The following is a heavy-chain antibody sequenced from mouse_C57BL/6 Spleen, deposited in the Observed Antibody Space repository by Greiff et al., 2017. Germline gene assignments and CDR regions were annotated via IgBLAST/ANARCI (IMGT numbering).Heavy chain of an antibody. Sequence: VQLKQSGTVLARPGASVKMSCKTSGYTFTSYWMHWVKQRPGQGLEWIGAIYPGNSDTSYNQKFKGKAKLTAVTSASTAYMELSSLTNEDSAVYYCTIPYYYDYDRGFDYWGQGTTLTVSS. CDR1: GYTFTSYW. V-gene: IGHV1-5*01. CDR2: IYPGNSDT. J-gene: IGHJ2*01. CDR3: TIPYYYDYDRGFDY. D-gene: IGHD2-4*01.